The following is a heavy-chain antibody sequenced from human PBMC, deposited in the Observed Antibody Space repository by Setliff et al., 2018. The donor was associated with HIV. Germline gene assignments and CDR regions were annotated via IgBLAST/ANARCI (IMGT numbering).Heavy chain of an antibody. CDR3: VYFPVAGITVFDY. CDR2: ITWDGRNT. J-gene: IGHJ4*02. Sequence: GGSLRLSCAASGFTFDDYAMHWVRQAPGKGLEWLSLITWDGRNTYYADSVKGRFTISRDNSKNTLYLQMNSLRAEDTAVYYCVYFPVAGITVFDYWGQGTLVTVSS. CDR1: GFTFDDYA. V-gene: IGHV3-43D*04. D-gene: IGHD6-19*01.